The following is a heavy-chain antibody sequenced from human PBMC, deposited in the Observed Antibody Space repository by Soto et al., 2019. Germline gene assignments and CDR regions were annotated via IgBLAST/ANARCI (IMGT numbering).Heavy chain of an antibody. J-gene: IGHJ6*02. Sequence: GGSLRLSCAASGFTFSDHYMDWVRQAPGKGLEWVGRTRNKANSYTTEYAASVKGRFTISRDDSKNSLYLQMNSLKTEDTAVYYCARETPYYDFWSGYPHYYYYYGMDVWGQGTTVTVSS. CDR2: TRNKANSYTT. D-gene: IGHD3-3*01. CDR3: ARETPYYDFWSGYPHYYYYYGMDV. CDR1: GFTFSDHY. V-gene: IGHV3-72*01.